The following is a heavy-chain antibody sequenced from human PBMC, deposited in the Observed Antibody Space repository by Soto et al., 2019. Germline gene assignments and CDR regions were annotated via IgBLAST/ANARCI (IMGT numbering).Heavy chain of an antibody. CDR1: GYTFTGYY. D-gene: IGHD5-12*01. CDR3: ASGFEYLLVEMATTRVDDAFDI. Sequence: QVQLVQSGAEVKKPGASVKVSCKASGYTFTGYYMHWVRQAPGQGLEWMGWINPNSGGTNYAQKFQGRVTMTRDTSISTAYMELSRLRSDDTAVYYCASGFEYLLVEMATTRVDDAFDIWGQGTMVTVSS. CDR2: INPNSGGT. J-gene: IGHJ3*02. V-gene: IGHV1-2*02.